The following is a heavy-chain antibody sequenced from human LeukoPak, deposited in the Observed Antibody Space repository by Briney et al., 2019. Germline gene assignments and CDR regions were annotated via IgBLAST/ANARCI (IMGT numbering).Heavy chain of an antibody. Sequence: ASVKVSCKASGGTFSSYAISWVRQAPGQGLEWVGRIIPILGIANYAQKFQGRVTITADKSTSTAYMELSSLRSEDTAVYYCAREDRTTADDYWGQGTLVTVSS. J-gene: IGHJ4*02. CDR2: IIPILGIA. V-gene: IGHV1-69*04. CDR1: GGTFSSYA. D-gene: IGHD2/OR15-2a*01. CDR3: AREDRTTADDY.